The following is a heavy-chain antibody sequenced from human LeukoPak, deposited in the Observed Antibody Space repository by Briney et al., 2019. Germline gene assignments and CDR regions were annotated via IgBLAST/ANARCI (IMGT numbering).Heavy chain of an antibody. CDR3: ARGCSTSCDGDY. CDR2: INTDGSST. J-gene: IGHJ4*02. Sequence: AGGSLRLSCAASGFTFSSYWMHWVRQAPGKGLVWVSRINTDGSSTSYANSVKGRFTISRDNAKNTLYLQMNSLRAEDTVVYFYARGCSTSCDGDYWGQGTLVTVSS. V-gene: IGHV3-74*01. D-gene: IGHD2-2*01. CDR1: GFTFSSYW.